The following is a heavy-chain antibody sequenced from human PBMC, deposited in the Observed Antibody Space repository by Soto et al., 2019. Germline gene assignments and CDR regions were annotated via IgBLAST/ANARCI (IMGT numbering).Heavy chain of an antibody. V-gene: IGHV3-23*01. D-gene: IGHD6-19*01. Sequence: PGGSLRLSCAASGFTFGTYSMNWVRQAPGKGLEWVSAITSTGGSTYYADSVKGRFTISRDNSKNTLFLQMNSLRAEDTAIYYCAKSVGSGWSKSDYWGQGTLVTVSS. J-gene: IGHJ4*02. CDR1: GFTFGTYS. CDR3: AKSVGSGWSKSDY. CDR2: ITSTGGST.